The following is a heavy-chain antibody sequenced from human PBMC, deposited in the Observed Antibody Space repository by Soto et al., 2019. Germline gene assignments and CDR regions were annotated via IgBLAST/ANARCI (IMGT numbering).Heavy chain of an antibody. Sequence: EVQLLESGGDLVQPGGSLRLSCAASGFNVGAFAVNWVRQAPGKGLEWVSGISVSDAFIYYADSVRGRFSISRDESENILYLQRNSLRVDDTALYYCTRETVAGITGLDYWGPGTLVTVSS. CDR2: ISVSDAFI. CDR1: GFNVGAFA. V-gene: IGHV3-23*01. J-gene: IGHJ4*02. D-gene: IGHD1-20*01. CDR3: TRETVAGITGLDY.